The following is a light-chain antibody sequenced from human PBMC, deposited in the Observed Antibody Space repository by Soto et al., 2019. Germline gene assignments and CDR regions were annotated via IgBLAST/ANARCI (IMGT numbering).Light chain of an antibody. J-gene: IGKJ1*01. CDR2: GAS. CDR3: QKYDRAPRT. Sequence: EVVLTQSPATLSLSPGEGATLSCRVSQSISSSYLSWYQQRPGQAPRLLIYGASTRATGIPARFSGSGRGSGTDFTLTISSLQPEDFATYYCQKYDRAPRTFGQGTKVDIK. V-gene: IGKV3D-7*01. CDR1: QSISSSY.